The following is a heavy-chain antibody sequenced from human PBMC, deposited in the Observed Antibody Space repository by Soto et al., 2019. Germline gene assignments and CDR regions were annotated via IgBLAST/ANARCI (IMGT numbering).Heavy chain of an antibody. J-gene: IGHJ6*02. CDR2: ISYDGSNK. Sequence: QVQLVESGGGVVQPGRSLRLSCAASGFTFSSYAMHWVRQAPGKGLEWVAVISYDGSNKYYADSVKGRFTISRDNSKNPLYLQMNSLRAEATAVYYCARGIGLRLGVFNYYYGMYVWGQGTTVTVSS. D-gene: IGHD5-12*01. CDR3: ARGIGLRLGVFNYYYGMYV. V-gene: IGHV3-30-3*01. CDR1: GFTFSSYA.